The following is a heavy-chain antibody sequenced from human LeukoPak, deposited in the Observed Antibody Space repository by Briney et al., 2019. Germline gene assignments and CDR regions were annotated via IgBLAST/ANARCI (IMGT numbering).Heavy chain of an antibody. CDR3: IRDFRSADL. CDR2: IYVDGRTT. J-gene: IGHJ5*02. CDR1: GFTFSNYW. V-gene: IGHV3-74*01. Sequence: GGSLRVSCVASGFTFSNYWMHWVRQPPGKGLVWVSRIYVDGRTTNYADSVKGRFTISRDNAKNTVYLEMNSLSVEDTATYYCIRDFRSADLWGQGTLVTVTS.